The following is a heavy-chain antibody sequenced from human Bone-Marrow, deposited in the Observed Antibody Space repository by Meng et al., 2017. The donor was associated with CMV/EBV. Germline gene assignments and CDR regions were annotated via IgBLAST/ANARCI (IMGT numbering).Heavy chain of an antibody. J-gene: IGHJ4*02. CDR3: GRDIVGHTVDY. CDR2: IDSDGTVT. Sequence: GESLKISCAASGFAFSTYWMHWVRQAPGKGLVWVSRIDSDGTVTTYGDSVKGRFTVSSDNAQNTMYLQMSSLRAEDTAVYFCGRDIVGHTVDYWGQGTLVTVSS. V-gene: IGHV3-74*03. D-gene: IGHD1-26*01. CDR1: GFAFSTYW.